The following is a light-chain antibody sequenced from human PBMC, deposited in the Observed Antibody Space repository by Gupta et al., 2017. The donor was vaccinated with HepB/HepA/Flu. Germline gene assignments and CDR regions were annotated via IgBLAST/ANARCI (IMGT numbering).Light chain of an antibody. CDR2: AGS. Sequence: DIQLTQSPSSLSASVGDRVTITCLASQTISSYLNWYQQKPGKAPKLLIYAGSSVQSGVPSRFSGSGSGTXFTLTIXSLQPEDFATYYCQQSYSTPRTFGXGTKVEIK. CDR1: QTISSY. V-gene: IGKV1-39*01. J-gene: IGKJ2*01. CDR3: QQSYSTPRT.